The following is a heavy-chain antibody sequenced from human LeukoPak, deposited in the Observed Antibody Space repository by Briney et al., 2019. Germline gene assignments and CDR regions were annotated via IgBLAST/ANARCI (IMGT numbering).Heavy chain of an antibody. CDR2: MKADGSDI. CDR1: GFTFTNDF. V-gene: IGHV3-7*01. Sequence: GGSLRLSCAASGFTFTNDFMTWVRQAPGKGLEWVANMKADGSDIHYVDSVKGRFTISSDNAKNSLYLQMNSLRAEDTAVYYCARAQQLARFDYWGQGTLVTVSS. D-gene: IGHD6-6*01. CDR3: ARAQQLARFDY. J-gene: IGHJ4*02.